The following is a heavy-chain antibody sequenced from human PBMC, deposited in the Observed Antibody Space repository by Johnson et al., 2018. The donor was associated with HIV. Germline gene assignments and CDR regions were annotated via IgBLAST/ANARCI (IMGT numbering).Heavy chain of an antibody. CDR2: ISYDGSNK. CDR1: GFTFSSYG. CDR3: AKRRGTGPGAFDI. D-gene: IGHD3-16*01. J-gene: IGHJ3*02. V-gene: IGHV3-30*18. Sequence: QVQLVESGGGVVQPGRSLRLSCAASGFTFSSYGMHWVRQAPGKGLEWVAVISYDGSNKYYADSVKGRFTISRDNSKNTLYLQMNSLRAEDTAVYYCAKRRGTGPGAFDIWGQGTMVTVSS.